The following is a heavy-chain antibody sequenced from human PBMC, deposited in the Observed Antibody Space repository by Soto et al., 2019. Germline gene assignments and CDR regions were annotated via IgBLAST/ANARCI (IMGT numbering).Heavy chain of an antibody. V-gene: IGHV3-49*05. J-gene: IGHJ6*02. CDR1: GFTFGDYA. Sequence: EVQLVESGGGLVKPGRSLRLSCTASGFTFGDYAMSWFRQAPGKGLEWVGFIRSKAYGGTTEYAASVKGRFTISRDDSKSIAYLQMNSLKTEDTAVYYCTRYYMVWKSNGYYYYGMDVWGQGTTVTVSS. D-gene: IGHD3-22*01. CDR2: IRSKAYGGTT. CDR3: TRYYMVWKSNGYYYYGMDV.